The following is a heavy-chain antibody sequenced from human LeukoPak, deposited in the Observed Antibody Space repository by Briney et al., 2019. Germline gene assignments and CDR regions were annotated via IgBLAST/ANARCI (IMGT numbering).Heavy chain of an antibody. CDR3: ARDLGPYSSGWYFDL. V-gene: IGHV4-59*01. Sequence: PSETLSLTCTVSGGSISSYYWSWIRQPPGKGLEWIGYIYYSGSTNYNPSLKSRVTISVDTSKNQFSLKLSSVTAADTAVYYCARDLGPYSSGWYFDLWGRGTLVTVSS. CDR2: IYYSGST. D-gene: IGHD6-19*01. CDR1: GGSISSYY. J-gene: IGHJ2*01.